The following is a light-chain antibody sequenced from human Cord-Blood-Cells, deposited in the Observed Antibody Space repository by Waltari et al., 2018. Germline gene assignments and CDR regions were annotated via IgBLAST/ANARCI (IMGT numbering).Light chain of an antibody. V-gene: IGKV4-1*01. J-gene: IGKJ2*01. CDR2: WAS. CDR3: QQYYSTPYT. CDR1: QSVLYSSNNKNY. Sequence: DILMTQSPDSLAVSLGERATINCKSSQSVLYSSNNKNYLAWYQQKPGQPPKLLIYWASTRESGVPDRFSGSGSGTDFTRTISSLQAEDVAVYYCQQYYSTPYTFGQGTKLEIK.